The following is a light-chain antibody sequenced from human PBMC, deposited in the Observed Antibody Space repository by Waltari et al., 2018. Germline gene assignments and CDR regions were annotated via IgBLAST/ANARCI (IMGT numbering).Light chain of an antibody. J-gene: IGKJ2*01. CDR2: DAS. Sequence: EIVLTQSPATLSLSPGERATLSCGASQSVSSYLAWYQQKPGQAPSLLLYDASNRATGIPARFSGIGSGTDFTLTISSLEPEDFAVYYCQQRSNWPLTFGQGTKLEIK. CDR1: QSVSSY. CDR3: QQRSNWPLT. V-gene: IGKV3-11*01.